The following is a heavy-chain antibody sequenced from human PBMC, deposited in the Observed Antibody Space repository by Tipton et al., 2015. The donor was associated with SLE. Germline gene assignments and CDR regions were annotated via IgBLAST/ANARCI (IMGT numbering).Heavy chain of an antibody. V-gene: IGHV4-39*01. J-gene: IGHJ5*02. CDR1: GDSISSRDYY. CDR2: VHYSGRT. CDR3: ARHERTYFDFWSGYYPHWFDP. Sequence: GLVKPSETLSLICTVSGDSISSRDYYWAWIRQPPGKGLDWIGSVHYSGRTYYNPSVKSRVTISVDTSKNQFSLKLSSVTAADTAVYYCARHERTYFDFWSGYYPHWFDPWGQGILVSVSS. D-gene: IGHD3-3*01.